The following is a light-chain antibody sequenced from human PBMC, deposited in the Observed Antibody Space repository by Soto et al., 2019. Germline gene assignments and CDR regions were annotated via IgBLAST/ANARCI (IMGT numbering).Light chain of an antibody. V-gene: IGKV1-17*01. CDR1: QDIRDH. CDR3: LQHYNYPRA. Sequence: DIPMTQSPSSLSASVGDRVTITCRASQDIRDHLGWYQQKPGQAPKRLIFAASALQSGVPSRFSGSRFWREFSLTMSGLQAEDFATYYCLQHYNYPRAVGGGTKVDI. J-gene: IGKJ4*01. CDR2: AAS.